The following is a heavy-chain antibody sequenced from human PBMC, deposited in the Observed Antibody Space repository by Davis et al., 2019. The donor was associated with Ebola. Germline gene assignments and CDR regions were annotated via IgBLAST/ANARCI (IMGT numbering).Heavy chain of an antibody. J-gene: IGHJ6*02. CDR3: ARGRGGYITHNYYYAMDV. V-gene: IGHV4-34*01. CDR2: INHSGST. CDR1: DGSFSAYY. Sequence: LSCAVYDGSFSAYYWSWIRQPPGKGLEWIGEINHSGSTNYNTSLLSRVTISVNTSKNQFSLRLSSVTAADTAVYYCARGRGGYITHNYYYAMDVWGQGTTVTVSS. D-gene: IGHD5-12*01.